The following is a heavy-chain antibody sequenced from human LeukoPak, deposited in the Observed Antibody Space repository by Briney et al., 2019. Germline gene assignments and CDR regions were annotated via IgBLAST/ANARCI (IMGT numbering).Heavy chain of an antibody. J-gene: IGHJ4*02. CDR3: ARALHGYCSGGSCTTDY. V-gene: IGHV3-21*01. CDR1: GFTFSSYS. Sequence: GGSLRLSCAASGFTFSSYSMNWVRQAPGKGLEWVSSISSSSSYIYYADSVKGRFTISRDNAKNSLYLQMNSLRAEDTAVYYCARALHGYCSGGSCTTDYWGQGTLVTVFS. D-gene: IGHD2-15*01. CDR2: ISSSSSYI.